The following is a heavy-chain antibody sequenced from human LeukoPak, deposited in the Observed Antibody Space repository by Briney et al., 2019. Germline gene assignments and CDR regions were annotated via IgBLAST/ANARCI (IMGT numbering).Heavy chain of an antibody. Sequence: SETLSLTCTVSGDSISNFYWSWIRQPAGKGLEWIGRIYTSGSTNYNPSLKSRVTISVDTSKNQFSLKLSSVTAADTAVYYCARGTVGYCSGGSCRGWFDPWGQGTLVTVSS. D-gene: IGHD2-15*01. CDR3: ARGTVGYCSGGSCRGWFDP. CDR2: IYTSGST. V-gene: IGHV4-4*07. CDR1: GDSISNFY. J-gene: IGHJ5*02.